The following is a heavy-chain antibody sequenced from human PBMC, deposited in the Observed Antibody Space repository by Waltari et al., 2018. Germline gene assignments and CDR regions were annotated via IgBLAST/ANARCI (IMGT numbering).Heavy chain of an antibody. J-gene: IGHJ3*02. Sequence: QVQLQESGPGLVKPSETLSLTCAVSGYSISSGYYWGWIRQPPGKGLEWIGSIYHSVSTYYNPALKSRVTISVDTSKNQFSLKLSSVTAADTAVYYCARGLIATGAFDIWGQGTMVTVSS. CDR2: IYHSVST. CDR1: GYSISSGYY. D-gene: IGHD3-22*01. CDR3: ARGLIATGAFDI. V-gene: IGHV4-38-2*01.